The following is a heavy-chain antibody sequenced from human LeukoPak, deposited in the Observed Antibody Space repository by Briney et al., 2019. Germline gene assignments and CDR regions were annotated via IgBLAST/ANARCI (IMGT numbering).Heavy chain of an antibody. D-gene: IGHD1-26*01. CDR3: AKILSGTYSFDL. V-gene: IGHV3-23*01. CDR2: ISGNSVTI. Sequence: PGGSLRLSCTASGSTFSTYPMTWVRQAPGQGLEWVSAISGNSVTIYYADSVKGRFTISRDNSKNTLYLRMYSLRAEDTAVYYCAKILSGTYSFDLWGQGTLVTVSS. CDR1: GSTFSTYP. J-gene: IGHJ4*02.